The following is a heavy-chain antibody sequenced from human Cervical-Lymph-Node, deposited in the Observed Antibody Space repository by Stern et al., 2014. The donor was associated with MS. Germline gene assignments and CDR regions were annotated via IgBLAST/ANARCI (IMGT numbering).Heavy chain of an antibody. CDR3: ARDSSDTWYGPIDS. CDR1: GGSLINYF. V-gene: IGHV4-59*01. CDR2: IYYSGRT. D-gene: IGHD6-13*01. Sequence: QVQLQESGPGLVKPSETLSLTCTVSGGSLINYFWSWVRQPPGKGLEWIGYIYYSGRTNYNPSLKSRVTISVDTSKNPFSLKVSPVTAAGTAVYYCARDSSDTWYGPIDSWGQGTLVTVSS. J-gene: IGHJ4*02.